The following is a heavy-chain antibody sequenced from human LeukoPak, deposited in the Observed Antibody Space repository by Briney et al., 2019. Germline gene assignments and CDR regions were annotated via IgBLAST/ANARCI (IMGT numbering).Heavy chain of an antibody. V-gene: IGHV1-46*03. CDR1: GYIFTSYY. CDR2: INPSGGST. D-gene: IGHD2-21*01. CDR3: ARALFVDAYFDY. J-gene: IGHJ4*02. Sequence: ASVKVSCKASGYIFTSYYMHWVRQAPGQGLEWMGIINPSGGSTSYAQKFQGRVTMTRDTSTSTVYMELSSLRSEDTAVYYCARALFVDAYFDYWGQGTLVTVSS.